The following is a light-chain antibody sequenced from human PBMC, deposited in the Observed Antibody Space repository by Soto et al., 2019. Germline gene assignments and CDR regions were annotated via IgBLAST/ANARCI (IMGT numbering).Light chain of an antibody. Sequence: EIVLTQSPGTLSLSPGERATLSCRASQSVSSSNLAWYQQKPGQATRLLIYGASSRATGIPDRFSGSGSGTDFTLTISRLESEDVAVYYCQQYGSTPRTFGQGTKVEIK. V-gene: IGKV3-20*01. CDR3: QQYGSTPRT. CDR1: QSVSSSN. CDR2: GAS. J-gene: IGKJ1*01.